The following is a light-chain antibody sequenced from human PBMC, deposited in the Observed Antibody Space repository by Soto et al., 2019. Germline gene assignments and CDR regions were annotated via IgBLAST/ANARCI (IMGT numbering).Light chain of an antibody. V-gene: IGKV1-5*03. CDR2: KAS. J-gene: IGKJ2*01. Sequence: DIQMTQSPSPLSASVADRVTITCRATQSISSRLAWYQQKPGKAPKLLIYKASSFVSGVPSRFSGSGSGTEFTLSIRSLQTDDAVTCYGQQYNSYSYTFGQGTKLVIK. CDR1: QSISSR. CDR3: QQYNSYSYT.